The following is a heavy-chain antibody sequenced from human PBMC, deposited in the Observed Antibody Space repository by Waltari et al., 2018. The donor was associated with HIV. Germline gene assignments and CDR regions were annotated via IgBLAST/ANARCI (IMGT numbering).Heavy chain of an antibody. J-gene: IGHJ4*02. V-gene: IGHV4-39*02. CDR2: IFYSGTT. CDR3: ARHPTMGANFFDS. Sequence: LRLQESGPGMVKPSETLSVNCNVAGVPISSSSHFWGWVRPAPGRNMEWINTIFYSGTTYYHPSFRHRVSISIDVSNNLVSLSLRSVTAADTGLYFCARHPTMGANFFDSWGQGTLVTVSS. D-gene: IGHD3-16*01. CDR1: GVPISSSSHF.